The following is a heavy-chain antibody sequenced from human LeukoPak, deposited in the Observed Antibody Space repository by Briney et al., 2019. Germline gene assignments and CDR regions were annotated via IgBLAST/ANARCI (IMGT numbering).Heavy chain of an antibody. CDR2: IYYSGST. CDR1: GGSISSSSYY. Sequence: KPSETLSLTCTVSGGSISSSSYYWGWIRQPPGKGLEWIGSIYYSGSTYYNPSLKSRVTISVDTSKNQFSLKLSSVTAADTAVYYCARAAREAGWEPPAGGAFDIWGQGTMVTVSS. D-gene: IGHD1-26*01. V-gene: IGHV4-39*01. CDR3: ARAAREAGWEPPAGGAFDI. J-gene: IGHJ3*02.